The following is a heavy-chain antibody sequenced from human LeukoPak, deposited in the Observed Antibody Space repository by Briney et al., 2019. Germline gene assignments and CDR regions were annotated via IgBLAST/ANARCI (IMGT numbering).Heavy chain of an antibody. CDR3: AQLCAGVSVGSCFDC. D-gene: IGHD2-8*01. CDR1: GFTLSSYA. V-gene: IGHV3-30-3*01. J-gene: IGHJ4*02. Sequence: PGGSLRLSCAASGFTLSSYAMHWVRQAPGKGLEWVAVISYDGSNKYYADSVKGRFTISRDNSKNTLSLQMNSLRAEDTAVYYCAQLCAGVSVGSCFDCWGQGTLVTVSS. CDR2: ISYDGSNK.